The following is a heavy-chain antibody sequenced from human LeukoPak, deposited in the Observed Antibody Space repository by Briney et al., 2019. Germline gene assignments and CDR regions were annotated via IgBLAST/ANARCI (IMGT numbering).Heavy chain of an antibody. D-gene: IGHD1-26*01. V-gene: IGHV4-61*02. CDR3: ARHGSYHLNFDY. J-gene: IGHJ4*02. CDR1: GGSISSGSYY. Sequence: SETLSLTCTVSGGSISSGSYYWSWIRQPAGKGLEWIGLIYTSGSTNYNTSLKSRVTISVDTSKNQFSLNLSSVTAADTAVYYCARHGSYHLNFDYWGLGTLVTVSS. CDR2: IYTSGST.